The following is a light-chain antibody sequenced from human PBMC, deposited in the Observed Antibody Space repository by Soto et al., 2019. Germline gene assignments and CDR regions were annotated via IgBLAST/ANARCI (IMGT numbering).Light chain of an antibody. Sequence: EIVLTQSPGTLSLSPGERATFSCRASQSASSNYLAWYRQKPGQAPRLLIYGASNRATGVPDRFSGSGSGTVFTLTISSLQPDDFAVYYCQQYLDWPRTFGQGTKVDIK. CDR3: QQYLDWPRT. CDR2: GAS. CDR1: QSASSNY. J-gene: IGKJ1*01. V-gene: IGKV3-20*01.